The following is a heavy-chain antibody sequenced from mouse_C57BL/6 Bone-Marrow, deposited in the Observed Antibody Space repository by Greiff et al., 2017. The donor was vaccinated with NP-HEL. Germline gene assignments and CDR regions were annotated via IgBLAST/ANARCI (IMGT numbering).Heavy chain of an antibody. Sequence: QVQLQQSDAELVKPGASVKISCKVSGYTFTDHTIHWMKQRPEQGLEWIGYIYPRDGSTKYNEKFKGKATLTADKSSSTAYMQLNSLTSEDSAVYFCAGDYYGSSPYYYAMDYWGQGTSVTVSS. CDR1: GYTFTDHT. CDR2: IYPRDGST. V-gene: IGHV1-78*01. CDR3: AGDYYGSSPYYYAMDY. D-gene: IGHD1-1*01. J-gene: IGHJ4*01.